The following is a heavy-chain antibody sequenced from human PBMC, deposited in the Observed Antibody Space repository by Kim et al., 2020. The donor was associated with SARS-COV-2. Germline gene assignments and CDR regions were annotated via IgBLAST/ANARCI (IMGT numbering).Heavy chain of an antibody. D-gene: IGHD6-19*01. CDR1: GFTFSNAW. CDR2: IKSKTDGGTT. CDR3: TTRGWRHNYYYYGMDV. Sequence: GGSLRLSCAASGFTFSNAWMSWVRQSPGKGLEWVGRIKSKTDGGTTDYAAPVKGRFTISRDDSKNTLYLQMNSLKTEDTAVYYCTTRGWRHNYYYYGMDVWGQGTSVTVSS. J-gene: IGHJ6*02. V-gene: IGHV3-15*01.